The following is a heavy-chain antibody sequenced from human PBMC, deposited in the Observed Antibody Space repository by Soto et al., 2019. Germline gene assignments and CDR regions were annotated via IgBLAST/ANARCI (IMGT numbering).Heavy chain of an antibody. J-gene: IGHJ4*02. CDR2: IYYSGST. Sequence: QVQLQESGPGLVNPSGTLSLTCAVSGGSLSSSSWWSWVRQPPGKALEWLGEIYYSGSTKYNPSLNSRVTISTDQSKNDFSLRLSSVTAADTAVYYCVHHGGDPYYHDFWGQGMLGTVSS. D-gene: IGHD4-17*01. CDR3: VHHGGDPYYHDF. V-gene: IGHV4-4*02. CDR1: GGSLSSSSW.